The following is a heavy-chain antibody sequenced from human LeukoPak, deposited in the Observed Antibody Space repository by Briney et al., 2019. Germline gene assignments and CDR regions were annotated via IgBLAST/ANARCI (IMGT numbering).Heavy chain of an antibody. CDR3: ARVSYDVYPDV. Sequence: PSETLSLTCTVSGGSISSYYWTWIRQPPGKGLEWIGYIYYSGSTNYNPSLKSRVAISVDTSKNQFSLKLSSVTAADTAVYYCARVSYDVYPDVWGQGTTVTVSS. V-gene: IGHV4-59*12. CDR1: GGSISSYY. J-gene: IGHJ6*02. CDR2: IYYSGST. D-gene: IGHD3-3*01.